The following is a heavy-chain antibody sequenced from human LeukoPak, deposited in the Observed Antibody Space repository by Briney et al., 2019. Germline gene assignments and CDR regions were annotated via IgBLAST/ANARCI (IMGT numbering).Heavy chain of an antibody. D-gene: IGHD4-17*01. CDR1: GYSFTNYW. CDR2: IYPGDSDT. V-gene: IGHV5-51*01. J-gene: IGHJ2*01. Sequence: GESLKISCQGSGYSFTNYWIGWVRQIPGKGLEWMGIIYPGDSDTRYSPSFEGQVTISADKSISTASLQYNSLKASDTAMYYCARGGYGDYGGYFDLWGRGTRVTVSS. CDR3: ARGGYGDYGGYFDL.